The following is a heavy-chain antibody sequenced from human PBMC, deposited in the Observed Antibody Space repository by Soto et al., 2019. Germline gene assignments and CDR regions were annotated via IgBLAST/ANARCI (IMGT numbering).Heavy chain of an antibody. J-gene: IGHJ6*02. V-gene: IGHV1-69*13. Sequence: SVKVSCKASGGTFSSYAISWVRQAPGQGLEWMGGIIPIFGTANYAQKFQGRVTITADESTSTAYMELSSLRSEDTAVYYCARSQRWLDPGPAYYYGMDVWGQGTTVTVSS. CDR3: ARSQRWLDPGPAYYYGMDV. CDR1: GGTFSSYA. CDR2: IIPIFGTA. D-gene: IGHD6-19*01.